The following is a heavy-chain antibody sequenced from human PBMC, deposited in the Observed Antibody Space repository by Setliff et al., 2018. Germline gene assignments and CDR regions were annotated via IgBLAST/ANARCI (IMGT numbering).Heavy chain of an antibody. CDR2: IYYCGST. CDR1: GGSISSSSYY. Sequence: SETLSLTCTVSGGSISSSSYYWGWIRQPPGKGLEWIGSIYYCGSTYYNPSLKSRVTISVDTSKNQFSLKLSSVTAADTAVYYCARERMYYNFWSGYSDYWGQGTLVTVSS. CDR3: ARERMYYNFWSGYSDY. V-gene: IGHV4-39*07. J-gene: IGHJ4*02. D-gene: IGHD3-3*01.